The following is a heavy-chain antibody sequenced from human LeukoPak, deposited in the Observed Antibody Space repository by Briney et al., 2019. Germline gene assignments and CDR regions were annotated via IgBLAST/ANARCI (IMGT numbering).Heavy chain of an antibody. CDR3: EKDRAGTPWAD. CDR2: INGRGGDT. V-gene: IGHV3-23*01. D-gene: IGHD1-1*01. Sequence: GGSLRLSCAASGFTFSTYTMTWVRQAPGKGLECVSTINGRGGDTYYADSVKGRFTISRDNSRNTVYLQMNSLRAEDTAVYYCEKDRAGTPWADWGQGTLVTVSS. J-gene: IGHJ4*02. CDR1: GFTFSTYT.